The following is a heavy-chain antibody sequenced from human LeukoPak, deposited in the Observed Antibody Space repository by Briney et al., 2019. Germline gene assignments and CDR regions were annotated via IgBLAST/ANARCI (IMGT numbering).Heavy chain of an antibody. Sequence: GGSLRLSCAASGFTFSRYGMHWVRQAPGRGLEWVAVISYDGSNKYYADSVKGRFTISRDNSKNTLYLQMNSLRAEDTAVYYCARDGEYYYGMDVWGQGTTVTVSS. CDR2: ISYDGSNK. V-gene: IGHV3-30*03. CDR3: ARDGEYYYGMDV. J-gene: IGHJ6*02. CDR1: GFTFSRYG. D-gene: IGHD3-3*01.